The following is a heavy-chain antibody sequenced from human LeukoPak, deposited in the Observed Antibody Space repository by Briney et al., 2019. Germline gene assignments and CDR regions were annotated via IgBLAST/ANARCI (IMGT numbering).Heavy chain of an antibody. CDR2: IYTSGST. CDR3: ASGPYDFWSGYYYGVY. D-gene: IGHD3-3*01. V-gene: IGHV4-61*02. CDR1: GGSISSGSYY. J-gene: IGHJ4*02. Sequence: PSETLSLTCTVSGGSISSGSYYWSWIRQPAGKGLEWIGRIYTSGSTNYNPSLKSRVTISVDTSKNQFSLKLSSVTAADTAVYYCASGPYDFWSGYYYGVYWGQGTLVTVSS.